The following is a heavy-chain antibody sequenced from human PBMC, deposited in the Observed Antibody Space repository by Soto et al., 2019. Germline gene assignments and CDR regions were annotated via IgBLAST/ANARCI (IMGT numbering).Heavy chain of an antibody. D-gene: IGHD2-2*01. CDR3: AREFGVVVPAANNWFDP. J-gene: IGHJ5*02. V-gene: IGHV3-11*01. CDR1: GXXFSXYX. Sequence: QVQLVESGGGXVXPXXSLRLSXAAXGXXFSXYXXXWXRXAPGKGLEWVSYISSSGSTIYYADSVKGRFTISRDNAKNSLYLQMNSLRAEDTAVYYCAREFGVVVPAANNWFDPWGQGTLVTVSS. CDR2: ISSSGSTI.